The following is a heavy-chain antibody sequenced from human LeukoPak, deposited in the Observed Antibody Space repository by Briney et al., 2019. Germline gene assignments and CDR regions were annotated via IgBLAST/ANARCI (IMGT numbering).Heavy chain of an antibody. V-gene: IGHV4-4*07. CDR2: IYISGST. Sequence: SETLSLTCTVAGASISSHYWSWIRHPAGKGLEWIGRIYISGSTSYNPSLKSRVTMSVDTSENQFSLKLSSVTAADTAVYYCAREFGPDDAFDIWGQGTMVTVSS. J-gene: IGHJ3*02. CDR1: GASISSHY. D-gene: IGHD1-14*01. CDR3: AREFGPDDAFDI.